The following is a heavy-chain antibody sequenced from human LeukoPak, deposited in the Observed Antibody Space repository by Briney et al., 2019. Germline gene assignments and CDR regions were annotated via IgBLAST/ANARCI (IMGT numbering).Heavy chain of an antibody. D-gene: IGHD1-26*01. CDR2: ISGSGGST. J-gene: IGHJ4*02. CDR3: ATEDEIVGARELDY. V-gene: IGHV3-23*01. Sequence: GGSLRLSCAASGFTFSSYAMSWVRQAPGKGLEWVSAISGSGGSTYYADSVKGRFTISRDNSKNTLYVQMNSLRAEDTAVYYCATEDEIVGARELDYWGQGTLVIVSS. CDR1: GFTFSSYA.